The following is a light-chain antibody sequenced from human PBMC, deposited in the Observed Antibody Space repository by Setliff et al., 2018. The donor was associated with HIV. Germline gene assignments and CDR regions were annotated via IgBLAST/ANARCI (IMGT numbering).Light chain of an antibody. CDR3: QSYDSRLSAYV. V-gene: IGLV1-40*01. J-gene: IGLJ1*01. Sequence: QSVLTQPPSVSGAPGQRVTLSCTGSSSNIGAHYDVHWYQQLPGTAPKLLIYDNNNRPSGVPDRFSGSKSGTSASLAITGLQTEDEADYFCQSYDSRLSAYVFGTGTKVTVL. CDR1: SSNIGAHYD. CDR2: DNN.